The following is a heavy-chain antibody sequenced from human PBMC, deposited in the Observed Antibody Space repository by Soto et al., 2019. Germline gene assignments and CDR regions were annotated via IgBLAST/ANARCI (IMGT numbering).Heavy chain of an antibody. Sequence: QVQLVQSGAEVKKPGASVKVSCKASGYTFTSYGISWVRQAPGQGLEWMGWISAYNGNTNYAQKLQGRGTMTTDTSTSTAYMELRSLRSDDTAVYYCARLVDTAMVLYWFDPWGQGTLVTVSS. CDR3: ARLVDTAMVLYWFDP. CDR1: GYTFTSYG. CDR2: ISAYNGNT. V-gene: IGHV1-18*01. D-gene: IGHD5-18*01. J-gene: IGHJ5*02.